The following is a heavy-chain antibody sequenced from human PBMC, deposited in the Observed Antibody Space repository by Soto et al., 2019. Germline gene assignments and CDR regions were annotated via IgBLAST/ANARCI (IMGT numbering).Heavy chain of an antibody. CDR2: IIPIFGTA. V-gene: IGHV1-69*13. J-gene: IGHJ5*02. Sequence: SVKVSCKASGGTFSSYAISWVRQAPGQGLEWMGGIIPIFGTANYAQKFQGRVTITADESTSTAYMELSSLRSEDTAVYYCARDPPSIFGVVRGWFDPWGQGTLVTVS. D-gene: IGHD3-3*01. CDR1: GGTFSSYA. CDR3: ARDPPSIFGVVRGWFDP.